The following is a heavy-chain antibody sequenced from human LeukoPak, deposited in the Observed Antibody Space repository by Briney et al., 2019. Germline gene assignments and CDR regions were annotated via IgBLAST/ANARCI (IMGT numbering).Heavy chain of an antibody. CDR1: GFTFSSYA. Sequence: GGSLRLSCAASGFTFSSYAMHWVRQAPGKGLEWVSYISSSSSTIYYADSVKGRFTISRDNAKNSLYLQMNSLRAEDTAVYYCARDDYYDSSGYYPVGVGVDYWGQGTLVTVSS. D-gene: IGHD3-22*01. CDR3: ARDDYYDSSGYYPVGVGVDY. J-gene: IGHJ4*02. V-gene: IGHV3-48*01. CDR2: ISSSSSTI.